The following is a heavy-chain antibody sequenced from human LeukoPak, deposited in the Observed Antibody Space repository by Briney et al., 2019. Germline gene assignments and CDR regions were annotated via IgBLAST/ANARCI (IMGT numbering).Heavy chain of an antibody. Sequence: GGSLRLSCAASGFTFSSYAMSWVRQAPGKGLEWVSAMSGSGGSTYSADSLKGRFTISIDNSKKTLYLQMNSLRAEDTAVYYCAKGIGTGNYYDSSGYYSDYWGQGTLVTVSS. CDR2: MSGSGGST. CDR3: AKGIGTGNYYDSSGYYSDY. V-gene: IGHV3-23*01. D-gene: IGHD3-22*01. J-gene: IGHJ4*02. CDR1: GFTFSSYA.